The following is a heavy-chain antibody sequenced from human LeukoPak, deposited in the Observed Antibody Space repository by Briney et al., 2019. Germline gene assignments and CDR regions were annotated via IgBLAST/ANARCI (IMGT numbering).Heavy chain of an antibody. CDR3: ARSFGSGNYFDS. V-gene: IGHV4-59*01. J-gene: IGHJ4*02. CDR1: GDSISIYY. D-gene: IGHD3-10*01. CDR2: ISHSGGT. Sequence: SETLSLTCTVSGDSISIYYWIWIRQPPGKGLEWIGYISHSGGTKYNPSLKSRVTISIDTSKNQFSLKVRSVTAADTAVYYCARSFGSGNYFDSWGQGTLVTVSS.